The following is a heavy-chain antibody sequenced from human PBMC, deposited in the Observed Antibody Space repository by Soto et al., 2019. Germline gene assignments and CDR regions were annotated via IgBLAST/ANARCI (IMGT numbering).Heavy chain of an antibody. CDR3: ARLSGSYNDRYFDY. CDR2: IYYSGNT. CDR1: GGSISSPDFY. Sequence: PSETLSLTSTVSGGSISSPDFYWSWIRQHPGKGLEWIGYIYYSGNTYYNPSLKSRLTISVDTSNNQFSLKVKSVTAADTAVYYCARLSGSYNDRYFDYWGQGTLVTVSS. V-gene: IGHV4-30-4*08. J-gene: IGHJ4*02. D-gene: IGHD1-26*01.